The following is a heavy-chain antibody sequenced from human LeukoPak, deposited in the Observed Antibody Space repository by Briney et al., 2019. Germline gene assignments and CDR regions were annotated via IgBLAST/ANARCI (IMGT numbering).Heavy chain of an antibody. CDR1: GFMFTSYW. J-gene: IGHJ4*02. Sequence: GGSLRLSCAASGFMFTSYWMSWVRQAPGKGLEWVSSISSSSSSINNADSVKGRFTISRDNSKNTLYLQMNSLRAEDTAVYYCAKGRVRQFDPFDYWGQGTLVTVSS. V-gene: IGHV3-23*01. CDR2: ISSSSSSI. CDR3: AKGRVRQFDPFDY. D-gene: IGHD1-1*01.